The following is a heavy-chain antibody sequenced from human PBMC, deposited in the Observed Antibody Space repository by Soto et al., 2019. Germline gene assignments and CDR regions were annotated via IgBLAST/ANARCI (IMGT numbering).Heavy chain of an antibody. V-gene: IGHV3-23*01. J-gene: IGHJ4*02. CDR3: ARWSYLDY. D-gene: IGHD3-3*01. CDR1: GFSFGSYA. CDR2: IGGSDGKT. Sequence: GGSLRLSCAASGFSFGSYALSWVRQAPGKGLEWVSTIGGSDGKTFYADSVKGRFSIPRDTSQSTLYLQMNSLRADDTAMYYCARWSYLDYWGQGTRVTVSS.